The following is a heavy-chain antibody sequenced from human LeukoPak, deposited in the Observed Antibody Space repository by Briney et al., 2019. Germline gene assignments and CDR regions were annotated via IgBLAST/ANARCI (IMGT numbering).Heavy chain of an antibody. CDR2: ISHSGST. V-gene: IGHV4-34*01. D-gene: IGHD3-9*01. CDR3: ARGRRGIYDILTGYPFDY. J-gene: IGHJ4*02. Sequence: SETLSLTCAVYGGSFSGYYWSWIRQPPGKGLEWIGEISHSGSTNYNPSLKSRVTISVDTSKNQFSLKPSSVTAADTAVYYCARGRRGIYDILTGYPFDYWGQGTLVTVSS. CDR1: GGSFSGYY.